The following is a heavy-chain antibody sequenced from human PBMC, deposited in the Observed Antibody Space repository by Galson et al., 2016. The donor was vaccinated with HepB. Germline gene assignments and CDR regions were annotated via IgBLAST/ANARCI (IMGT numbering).Heavy chain of an antibody. CDR1: GFTFSSYG. J-gene: IGHJ4*02. CDR3: ARASYSSDAHPGYYFDY. Sequence: SLRLSCAASGFTFSSYGMNWVRQAPGRGLEWVAYIGGHTFSTFDADSVKGRFTISRDNAKKSLSLHMIGLRAEDTAVYYCARASYSSDAHPGYYFDYWGPGTLVPVSS. V-gene: IGHV3-48*01. CDR2: IGGHTFST. D-gene: IGHD6-19*01.